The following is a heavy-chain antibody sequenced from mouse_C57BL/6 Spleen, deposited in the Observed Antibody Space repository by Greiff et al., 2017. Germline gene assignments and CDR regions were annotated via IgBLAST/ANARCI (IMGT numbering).Heavy chain of an antibody. CDR2: IRSKSNNYAT. Sequence: EVKLVESGGGLVQPKGSLKLSCAASGFSFNTYAMNWVRQAPGKGLEWVARIRSKSNNYATYYAESVKDRFTISRDDSESMLYLQMNNLKTEDTAMYYCVRHNYGSYAMDYWGQGTSVTVSS. CDR3: VRHNYGSYAMDY. V-gene: IGHV10-1*01. CDR1: GFSFNTYA. D-gene: IGHD1-1*01. J-gene: IGHJ4*01.